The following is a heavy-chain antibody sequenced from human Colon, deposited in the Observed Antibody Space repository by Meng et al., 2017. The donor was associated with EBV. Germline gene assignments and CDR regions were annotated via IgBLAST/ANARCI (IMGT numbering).Heavy chain of an antibody. CDR2: IYHSGST. D-gene: IGHD2-21*02. Sequence: VPLQGAGPGMVTPSGTLSLPCAVSGGSLSSRNWWSWVRQPPGKGLEWIGKIYHSGSTNYNPSLKSRVTISVDASKNQFSLRLSSVTAADTAVYYCARVGAYCGGDCYHPRWGQGTLVTVSS. J-gene: IGHJ4*02. CDR1: GGSLSSRNW. V-gene: IGHV4-4*02. CDR3: ARVGAYCGGDCYHPR.